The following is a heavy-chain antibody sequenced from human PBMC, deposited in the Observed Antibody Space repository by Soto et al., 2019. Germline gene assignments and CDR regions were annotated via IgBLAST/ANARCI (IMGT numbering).Heavy chain of an antibody. CDR1: GYSFTSYW. D-gene: IGHD3-3*01. Sequence: GESLKISCTGSGYSFTSYWIGWVRQMPGKGLEWMGIIYPGDSDTSYSPSFQGQVTISADKSISTAYLQWSSLKASDTAMYYCARSGRPRNTYYDLWSGYQARDYWGQATLATVS. J-gene: IGHJ4*02. CDR3: ARSGRPRNTYYDLWSGYQARDY. V-gene: IGHV5-51*01. CDR2: IYPGDSDT.